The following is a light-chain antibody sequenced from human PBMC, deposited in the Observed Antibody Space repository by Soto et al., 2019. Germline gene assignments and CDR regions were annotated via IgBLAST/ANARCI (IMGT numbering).Light chain of an antibody. CDR2: GVS. V-gene: IGLV2-14*01. CDR1: RSDIGSYNY. Sequence: QSALTQPASVSGSPGQSITISCSGTRSDIGSYNYVAWYQQFPGKTPKILIYGVSNRPSGVSSRFSGSKSGNTASLTISGLQAEDEADYYCISYTGSSTSYVFGSGTKV. J-gene: IGLJ1*01. CDR3: ISYTGSSTSYV.